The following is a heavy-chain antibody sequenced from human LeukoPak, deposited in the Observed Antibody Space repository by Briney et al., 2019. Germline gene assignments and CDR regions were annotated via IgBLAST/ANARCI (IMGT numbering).Heavy chain of an antibody. CDR3: ARGIDY. CDR2: IYTGGGR. CDR1: GFTVSSYY. Sequence: RSLRLSCAASGFTVSSYYMNWVRQAPGKELEWGSVIYTGGGRYYADSVRGRFTISRDTSKNMVFLQMNSLRVEDTAVYYCARGIDYWGRGPLVTVSS. J-gene: IGHJ4*02. V-gene: IGHV3-53*01.